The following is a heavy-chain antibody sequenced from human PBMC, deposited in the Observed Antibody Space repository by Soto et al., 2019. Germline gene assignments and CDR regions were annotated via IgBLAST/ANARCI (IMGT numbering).Heavy chain of an antibody. D-gene: IGHD1-1*01. Sequence: EVQLVESGGGLVHPGGSLKLSCAASGFNFDTEPMNWVRQAPGKGLEWVSNIRSGGSATSYADSVKGRFTISRDNGKNSLYLQMNSLRPEDTALYYCVQAQNWDAGDVSFDSWGQGTRVTVSS. J-gene: IGHJ4*02. CDR2: IRSGGSAT. CDR1: GFNFDTEP. CDR3: VQAQNWDAGDVSFDS. V-gene: IGHV3-48*01.